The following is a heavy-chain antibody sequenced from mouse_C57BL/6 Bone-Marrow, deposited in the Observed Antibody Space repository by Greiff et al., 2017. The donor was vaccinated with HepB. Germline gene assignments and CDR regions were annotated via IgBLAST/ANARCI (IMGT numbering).Heavy chain of an antibody. CDR1: GYSFTGYF. CDR2: INPYNGDT. V-gene: IGHV1-20*01. D-gene: IGHD2-2*01. CDR3: ARSMVTVDY. J-gene: IGHJ2*01. Sequence: EVKVVESGPELVKPGDSVKISCKASGYSFTGYFMNWVMQSHGKSLEWIGRINPYNGDTFYNQKFKGKATLTVDKSSSTAHMELRSLTSEDSAVYYCARSMVTVDYWGQGTTLTVSS.